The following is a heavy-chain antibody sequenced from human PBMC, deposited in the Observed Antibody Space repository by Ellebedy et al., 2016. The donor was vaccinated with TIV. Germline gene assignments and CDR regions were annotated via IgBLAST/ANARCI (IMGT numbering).Heavy chain of an antibody. CDR3: VRDRSLCSYDRSGYGDY. CDR1: GFNFGDFY. CDR2: ISTSGTFT. Sequence: GEALKISCEASGFNFGDFYMSWIREAAGKGLEWVSYISTSGTFTNYADSVKGRFAISRDDAKNSLYLQMNSLRAEDTAVYYCVRDRSLCSYDRSGYGDYWGQGTLVTVSS. D-gene: IGHD3-22*01. J-gene: IGHJ4*02. V-gene: IGHV3-11*06.